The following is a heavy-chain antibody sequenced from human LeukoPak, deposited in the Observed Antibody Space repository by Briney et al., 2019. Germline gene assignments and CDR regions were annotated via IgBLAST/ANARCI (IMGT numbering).Heavy chain of an antibody. CDR2: FDPEDGET. CDR1: GYTLTELS. V-gene: IGHV1-24*01. J-gene: IGHJ6*02. Sequence: ASVKVSCKVSGYTLTELSMHWVRQAPGKGLEWMGGFDPEDGETIYAQKFQGRVTMTEETSTDTAYMELSSLRSEDTAVYYCRAGNYYYGMAVWGQGTTVTVSS. CDR3: RAGNYYYGMAV.